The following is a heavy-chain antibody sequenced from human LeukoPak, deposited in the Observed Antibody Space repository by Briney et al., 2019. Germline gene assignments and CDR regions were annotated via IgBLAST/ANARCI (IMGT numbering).Heavy chain of an antibody. Sequence: PGRYLRLSCASSGFTFSSYAMHWVRQAPGKGLEWVAVISYDGCNKYYVDSVKGRFPISRDNSKSTLYLQMNSLRAEDTAVYSCASDYMRYWFDPWGQGTLVTVSS. CDR2: ISYDGCNK. CDR1: GFTFSSYA. J-gene: IGHJ5*02. V-gene: IGHV3-30-3*01. D-gene: IGHD2-2*01. CDR3: ASDYMRYWFDP.